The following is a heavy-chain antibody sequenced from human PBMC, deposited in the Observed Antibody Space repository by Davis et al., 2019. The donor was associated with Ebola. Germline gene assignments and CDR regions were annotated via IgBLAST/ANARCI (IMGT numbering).Heavy chain of an antibody. D-gene: IGHD4-17*01. CDR3: ARSPTSLRGAY. CDR2: ISAYNGNT. V-gene: IGHV1-18*04. J-gene: IGHJ4*02. Sequence: ASVKVSCKASGYTFTSYYMHWVRQAPGQGLEWMGWISAYNGNTNYAQKLQGRVTMTTDTSTSTAYMELRSLRSEDTAVYYCARSPTSLRGAYWGQGTLVTVSS. CDR1: GYTFTSYY.